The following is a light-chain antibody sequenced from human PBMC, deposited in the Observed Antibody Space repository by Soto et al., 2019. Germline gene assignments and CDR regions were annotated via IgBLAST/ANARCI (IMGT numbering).Light chain of an antibody. V-gene: IGKV3-11*01. Sequence: EIVLTQSPATLSLSPGERATLSCRASQSVSSYLAWYQQKPGQAPRLLIYDASNRATGIPARFRGSGSGTDFTLTISSLEPEDFAVYYCQQRSNWSTITFGQGTRLEIK. CDR3: QQRSNWSTIT. CDR2: DAS. J-gene: IGKJ5*01. CDR1: QSVSSY.